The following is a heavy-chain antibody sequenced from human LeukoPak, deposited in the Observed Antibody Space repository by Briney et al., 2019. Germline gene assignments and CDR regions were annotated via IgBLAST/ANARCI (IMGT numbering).Heavy chain of an antibody. J-gene: IGHJ6*02. CDR1: GGTFSSYA. V-gene: IGHV1-69*01. Sequence: SVNVSCTASGGTFSSYAISWVRQAPGQGLEWMGGIIPIFGTANYAQKFQGRVTITADESTSTAYMELSSLRSEDTAVYYCARESIVVVPAAMPDYYYYGMDVWGQGTTVTVSS. CDR2: IIPIFGTA. D-gene: IGHD2-2*01. CDR3: ARESIVVVPAAMPDYYYYGMDV.